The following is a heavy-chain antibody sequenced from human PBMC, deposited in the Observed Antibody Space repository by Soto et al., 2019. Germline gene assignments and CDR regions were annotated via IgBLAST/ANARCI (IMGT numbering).Heavy chain of an antibody. D-gene: IGHD3-22*01. CDR2: IYYSGST. CDR1: GGSISSDGYY. Sequence: SETLSLTCSVSGGSISSDGYYWSWIRQHPERGLEWIGYIYYSGSTYYNPSLKSRVTISLDTSKDQFSLNLSSVTAADTDVYYCAHSSGYCFDYWGQGTLVTVSS. V-gene: IGHV4-31*03. CDR3: AHSSGYCFDY. J-gene: IGHJ4*02.